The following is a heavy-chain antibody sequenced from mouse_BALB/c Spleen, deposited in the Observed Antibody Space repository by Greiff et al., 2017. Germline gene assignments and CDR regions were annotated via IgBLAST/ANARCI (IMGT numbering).Heavy chain of an antibody. J-gene: IGHJ4*01. Sequence: LVESGPSLVQPSQSLSITCTVSGFSLTSYGVHWVRQSPGKGLEWLGVIWRGGSTDYNAAFMSRLSITKDNSKSQVFFKMNSLQADDTAIYYCAKLHYYAMDYWGQGTSVTVSS. CDR2: IWRGGST. CDR1: GFSLTSYG. CDR3: AKLHYYAMDY. V-gene: IGHV2-5-1*01.